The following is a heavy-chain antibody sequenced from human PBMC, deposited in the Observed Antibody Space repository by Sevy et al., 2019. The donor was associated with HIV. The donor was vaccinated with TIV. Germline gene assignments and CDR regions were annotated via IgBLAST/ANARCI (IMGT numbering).Heavy chain of an antibody. CDR2: IYTSGST. Sequence: SETLSLTCTVSGGSISSYYWSWIRQPAGKGLEWIGRIYTSGSTNYNPSLKSRVTMSVDTSKNQFSLKLSSVTAADTAVYYCARGITISDRSRRGPSLYFDYWGQGTLVTVSS. CDR3: ARGITISDRSRRGPSLYFDY. CDR1: GGSISSYY. J-gene: IGHJ4*02. V-gene: IGHV4-4*07. D-gene: IGHD3-9*01.